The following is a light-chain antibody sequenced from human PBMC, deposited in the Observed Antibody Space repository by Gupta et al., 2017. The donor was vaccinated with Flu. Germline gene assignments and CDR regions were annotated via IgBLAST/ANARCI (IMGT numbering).Light chain of an antibody. CDR3: QQSYSTPFT. CDR1: QSIISY. V-gene: IGKV1-39*01. J-gene: IGKJ2*01. CDR2: AAS. Sequence: GDIVTITCRASQSIISYLTWYQQKPGKAPKLLIYAASSLQSGVPSRFSGSGSGADFTLTLGSLQPEDFATYYCQQSYSTPFTFGQGTKLEIQ.